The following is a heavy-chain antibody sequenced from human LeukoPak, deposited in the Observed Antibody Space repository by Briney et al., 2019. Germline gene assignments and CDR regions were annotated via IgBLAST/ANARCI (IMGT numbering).Heavy chain of an antibody. V-gene: IGHV3-7*01. CDR1: GFTFSSYW. J-gene: IGHJ4*02. Sequence: GGSLRLSCAASGFTFSSYWMSWVRQAPGKGLEWVANIKQDGSEKYYVDSVKGRFTISRDNAKNSLYLQMNSLRAEDTAVYYCARYYDILTGYWFDYWGQGTLVTVSS. CDR3: ARYYDILTGYWFDY. D-gene: IGHD3-9*01. CDR2: IKQDGSEK.